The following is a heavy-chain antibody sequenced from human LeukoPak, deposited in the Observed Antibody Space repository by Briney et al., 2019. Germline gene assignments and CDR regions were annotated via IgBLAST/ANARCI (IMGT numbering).Heavy chain of an antibody. J-gene: IGHJ4*02. V-gene: IGHV4-34*01. CDR1: GGSVSGYF. Sequence: PSETLPLTCAIYGGSVSGYFWIWIRQPPGKGLEWIGEINHSGSANYNPSLKSRVTISVDTPKNQFSLKLNSVTAADTAVYYCARGSAYCGTTSCSSPADYWGQGTLVTVSS. CDR2: INHSGSA. CDR3: ARGSAYCGTTSCSSPADY. D-gene: IGHD2-2*01.